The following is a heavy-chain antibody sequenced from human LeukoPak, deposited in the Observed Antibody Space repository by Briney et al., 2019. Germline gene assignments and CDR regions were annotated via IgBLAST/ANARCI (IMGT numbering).Heavy chain of an antibody. CDR1: GFTFSSYA. CDR3: ARGLYNWNDGYYFDY. D-gene: IGHD1-1*01. J-gene: IGHJ4*02. CDR2: ISYDGSNK. Sequence: GGSLRLSCAASGFTFSSYAMHWVRQAPGKGLEWVAVISYDGSNKYYADSVKGRFTISRDNSKNTLYLQMNSLRAEDTAVYYRARGLYNWNDGYYFDYWGQGTLVTVSS. V-gene: IGHV3-30*04.